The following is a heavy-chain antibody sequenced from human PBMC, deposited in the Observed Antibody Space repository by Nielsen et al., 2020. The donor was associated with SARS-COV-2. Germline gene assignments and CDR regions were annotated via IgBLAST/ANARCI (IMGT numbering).Heavy chain of an antibody. CDR3: AKDNFPEYDIDY. CDR2: ISWNSGSI. CDR1: GFTFDDYA. D-gene: IGHD2/OR15-2a*01. Sequence: SQKISCAASGFTFDDYAMHWVRQAPGKGLEWGFGISWNSGSIGNADSVKGRFTISRDNAKNYLYLQMNSLRAEDTALYYCAKDNFPEYDIDYWGQGSLVTVST. J-gene: IGHJ4*02. V-gene: IGHV3-9*01.